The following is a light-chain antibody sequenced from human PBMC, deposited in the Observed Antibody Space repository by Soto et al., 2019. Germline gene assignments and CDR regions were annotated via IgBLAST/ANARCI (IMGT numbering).Light chain of an antibody. CDR1: QSVGST. Sequence: EIVMTQSPATLSVSPGERATLSCRASQSVGSTLAWYQQKPGQAPRLLIYGASTRATSISARFSGSGSATDFTLTISSLQSEDFPVYYCQQYNQWPITFGQGTRLEIK. V-gene: IGKV3-15*01. CDR3: QQYNQWPIT. CDR2: GAS. J-gene: IGKJ5*01.